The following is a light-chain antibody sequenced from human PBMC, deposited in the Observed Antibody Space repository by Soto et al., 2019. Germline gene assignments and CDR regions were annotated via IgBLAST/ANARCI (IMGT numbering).Light chain of an antibody. V-gene: IGLV1-44*01. CDR2: GNN. CDR1: SSNIGTKT. CDR3: VAWDDSLNGYV. J-gene: IGLJ1*01. Sequence: QSVLTQPPSASGTPGQRVIISCSGSSSNIGTKTVNWYQHVPGTAPKLLIYGNNRRPSGVPDRFSGSKSGTSASLAISGLQSEDEADYYCVAWDDSLNGYVFGTGTKLTVL.